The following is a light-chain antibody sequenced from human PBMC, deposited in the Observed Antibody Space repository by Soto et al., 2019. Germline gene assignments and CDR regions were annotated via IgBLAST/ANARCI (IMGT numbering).Light chain of an antibody. J-gene: IGKJ2*01. CDR2: DAS. CDR1: QTISYW. CDR3: QHYNTYWYT. Sequence: DIPMTQSPSTLSASVGDRVTITCRASQTISYWLAWYQQKPGKAPKLLIYDASSLKSGVPSRFSGSRSGTEFTLTISSLQPDDFATYYCQHYNTYWYTFGQGTKLEIK. V-gene: IGKV1-5*01.